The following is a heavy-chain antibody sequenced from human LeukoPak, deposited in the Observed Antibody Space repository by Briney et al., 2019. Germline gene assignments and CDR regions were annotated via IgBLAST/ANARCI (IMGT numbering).Heavy chain of an antibody. CDR1: GYTFTSYA. Sequence: ASVKVSCKASGYTFTSYAMHWVRQAPGQGLGWMGWITPGGGTNYPQKFQGRVAFTWDTSITTAYMDLSRLTSDDTAVYYCARDRYGDGFAHFDYWGQGALVTVSS. CDR3: ARDRYGDGFAHFDY. CDR2: ITPGGGT. J-gene: IGHJ4*02. V-gene: IGHV1-2*02. D-gene: IGHD5-24*01.